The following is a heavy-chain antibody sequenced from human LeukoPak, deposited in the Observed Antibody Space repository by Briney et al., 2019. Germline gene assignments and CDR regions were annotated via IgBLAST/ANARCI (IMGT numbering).Heavy chain of an antibody. D-gene: IGHD3-10*01. CDR3: AKNRGLPMKYGMDV. CDR1: GYTFTSYA. Sequence: GASVKVSCKASGYTFTSYAMNWVRQAPGQGLEWMGWINTNTGNPTYAQGFTGRFVFSLDTSVSTAYLQISSLKAEDTAVYYCAKNRGLPMKYGMDVWGQGTTVTVSS. J-gene: IGHJ6*02. V-gene: IGHV7-4-1*02. CDR2: INTNTGNP.